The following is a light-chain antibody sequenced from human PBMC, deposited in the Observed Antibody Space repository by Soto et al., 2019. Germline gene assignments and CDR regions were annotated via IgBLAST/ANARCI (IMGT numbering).Light chain of an antibody. CDR1: SSDIGGYDY. V-gene: IGLV2-14*01. Sequence: QSALTQPASVSGSPGQSITISCTGTSSDIGGYDYVSWYQQHPGKAPKLMIHNVSNRPSGVSNRFSGSKSGNTASLTISGLQAEDEADYYCSSFTSSTTLVFGGGTKLTV. CDR3: SSFTSSTTLV. J-gene: IGLJ2*01. CDR2: NVS.